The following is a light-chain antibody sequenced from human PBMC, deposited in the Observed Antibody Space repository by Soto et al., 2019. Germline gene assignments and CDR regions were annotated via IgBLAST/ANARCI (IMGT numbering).Light chain of an antibody. CDR1: QDINKF. V-gene: IGKV1-9*01. J-gene: IGKJ2*01. CDR2: SAS. CDR3: QQLKTYPYT. Sequence: IQLTQSPSSLSASVGDRVTLTCRASQDINKFLAWFQQTPGKAPKLLVYSASTLHSGVPSRFSGSGSVTDFALTISSLQPEAFAPYYCQQLKTYPYTCGQGTRRDIK.